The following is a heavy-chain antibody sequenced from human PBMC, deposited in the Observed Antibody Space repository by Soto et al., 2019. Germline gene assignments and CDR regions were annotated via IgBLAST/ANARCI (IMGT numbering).Heavy chain of an antibody. CDR2: ISAYNGNT. D-gene: IGHD2-8*01. CDR3: AGGGHGTNVLCYSGPHAFDI. Sequence: QVQLVQSGAEVKKPGASVKVSCKASGYTFTSYGFTWVRQAPGQGLEWMGWISAYNGNTNYAQKLQGRVTMTTDTATSTAYMELRSMRSDDTAVYYCAGGGHGTNVLCYSGPHAFDIWGQGTKVTVSS. CDR1: GYTFTSYG. J-gene: IGHJ3*02. V-gene: IGHV1-18*04.